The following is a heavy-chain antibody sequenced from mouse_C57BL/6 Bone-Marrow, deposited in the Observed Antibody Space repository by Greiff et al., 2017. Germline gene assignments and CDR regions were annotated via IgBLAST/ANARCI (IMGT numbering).Heavy chain of an antibody. J-gene: IGHJ1*03. CDR2: IDPKSGGT. CDR3: AHGNYFYWYFAV. Sequence: QVQLQQPGAELVKPGASVKLSCTASGYTFTSYWMHWVKQRPGRGLEWIGRIDPKSGGTKYNEKFKSKATLTVDKPASTAYMQRSSLTSEDSAVYYCAHGNYFYWYFAVWGTGTTVTVSS. D-gene: IGHD2-1*01. V-gene: IGHV1-72*01. CDR1: GYTFTSYW.